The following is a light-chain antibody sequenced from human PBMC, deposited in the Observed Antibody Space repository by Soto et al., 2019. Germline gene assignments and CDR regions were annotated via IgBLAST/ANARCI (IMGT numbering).Light chain of an antibody. J-gene: IGKJ1*01. V-gene: IGKV1-39*01. CDR3: QQSYSTPTWT. CDR2: AAT. CDR1: QSISSY. Sequence: DIQMTHCPYSLSASVVERVTITCRASQSISSYLNWYQHKPGKAPNLLIYAATTLQSGVPSRFSGSGSGTDFTLTISSLQPEDFATYYCQQSYSTPTWTFGQGTKVDNK.